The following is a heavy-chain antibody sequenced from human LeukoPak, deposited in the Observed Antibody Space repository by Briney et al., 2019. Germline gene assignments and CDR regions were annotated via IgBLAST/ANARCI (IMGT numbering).Heavy chain of an antibody. Sequence: SETLSLTCTVYGGSISSGAYYWSWIRQHPGWGLEWIGYIYYSGSTYYNPSLKSRVAISVDTSENQFSLRLSSVTAADTAVYYCARYTTVVTPNAFDIWGPGTMVTVSS. CDR1: GGSISSGAYY. CDR3: ARYTTVVTPNAFDI. D-gene: IGHD4-23*01. CDR2: IYYSGST. V-gene: IGHV4-31*03. J-gene: IGHJ3*02.